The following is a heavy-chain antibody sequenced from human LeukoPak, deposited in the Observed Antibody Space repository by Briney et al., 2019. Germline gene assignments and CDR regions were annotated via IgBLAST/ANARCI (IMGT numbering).Heavy chain of an antibody. CDR1: GYTFSSYA. CDR2: IVPIFGTA. V-gene: IGHV1-69*13. J-gene: IGHJ5*02. CDR3: ARDPYYYDSSGYYP. Sequence: SVKVSCKASGYTFSSYAISWVRQAPGQGLEWMGGIVPIFGTANYAQKFQGRVTITADESTSTAYMELSSLRSEDTAVYYCARDPYYYDSSGYYPWGQGTLVTVSS. D-gene: IGHD3-22*01.